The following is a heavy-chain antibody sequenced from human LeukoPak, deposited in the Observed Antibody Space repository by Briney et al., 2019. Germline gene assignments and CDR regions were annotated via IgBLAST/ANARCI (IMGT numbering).Heavy chain of an antibody. J-gene: IGHJ4*02. Sequence: GGSLRLSCAASGFTFSSYPMHWVRQAPGKGLEYVSTISSNGGSTFYANSVKGRFSVSRDNSKNILYLQMGSLRTDDMDVYYCARGGLYSSSSLGDYWGQGTLATVSS. CDR1: GFTFSSYP. D-gene: IGHD6-6*01. CDR3: ARGGLYSSSSLGDY. V-gene: IGHV3-64*01. CDR2: ISSNGGST.